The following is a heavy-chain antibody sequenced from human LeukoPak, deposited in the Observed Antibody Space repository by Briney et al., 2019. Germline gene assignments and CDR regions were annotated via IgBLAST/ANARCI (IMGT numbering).Heavy chain of an antibody. CDR3: AEDYRLREYYYDSSGYCLDY. V-gene: IGHV3-23*01. CDR2: ISGSGGST. Sequence: GGSLRLSCAASGFTFSSYAMSWVRQAPGKGLEWVSAISGSGGSTYYADSVKGRFTISRDNSKNTLYLQMNSLRAEDTAVYYCAEDYRLREYYYDSSGYCLDYWGQGTLVTVSS. CDR1: GFTFSSYA. J-gene: IGHJ4*02. D-gene: IGHD3-22*01.